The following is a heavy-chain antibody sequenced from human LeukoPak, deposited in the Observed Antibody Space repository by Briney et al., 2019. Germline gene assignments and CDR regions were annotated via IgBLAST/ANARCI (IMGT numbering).Heavy chain of an antibody. CDR3: ARDFKAVAGTSHEVFDY. CDR2: ISSSSSYT. D-gene: IGHD6-19*01. V-gene: IGHV3-11*05. CDR1: GFTFSDYY. Sequence: KPGGSLRLSCAASGFTFSDYYMSWICQAPGKGLEWVSLISSSSSYTNYADSVKGRFTISGDNAKNSLYLQVNSLRAEDTAVYYCARDFKAVAGTSHEVFDYWGQGTLVTVSS. J-gene: IGHJ4*02.